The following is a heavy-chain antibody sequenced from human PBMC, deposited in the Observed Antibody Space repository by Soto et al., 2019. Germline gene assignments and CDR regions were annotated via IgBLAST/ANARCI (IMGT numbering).Heavy chain of an antibody. CDR2: IYYSGST. CDR1: GGSISSGGYY. CDR3: ARGRYYDSSGYGFDP. V-gene: IGHV4-31*03. J-gene: IGHJ5*02. D-gene: IGHD3-22*01. Sequence: QVQLQESGPGLVKPSQTLSLTCTVSGGSISSGGYYWSWIRQHPGKGLEWIGYIYYSGSTYYNPSLKSRVTRXXDXSXXQCSLKLSSVTAADTAVYYCARGRYYDSSGYGFDPWGQGTLVTVSS.